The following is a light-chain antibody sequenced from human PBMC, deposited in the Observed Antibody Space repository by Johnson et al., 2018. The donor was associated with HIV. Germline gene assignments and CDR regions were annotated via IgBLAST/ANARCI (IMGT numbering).Light chain of an antibody. V-gene: IGLV1-51*02. CDR1: SSNIGNNF. J-gene: IGLJ1*01. Sequence: QSVLTQPPSVSAAPGQKVTISCSGSSSNIGNNFVSWYQQVPGTAPKLLIYENNKRPSGIPDRFSGSKSGTSALLGITGLQTGDEADYYCGTWDSSLSVYVFGIATKVTVL. CDR3: GTWDSSLSVYV. CDR2: ENN.